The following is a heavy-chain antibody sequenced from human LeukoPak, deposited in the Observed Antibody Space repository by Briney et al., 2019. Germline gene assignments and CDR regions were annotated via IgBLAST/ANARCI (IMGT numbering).Heavy chain of an antibody. CDR1: GGSISSSGYY. V-gene: IGHV4-31*03. J-gene: IGHJ4*02. Sequence: PSETLSLTCTVSGGSISSSGYYWTWIRQLPGKGLEWIGYIHHSGSTDYNPSLRSRVTISGDTSKNLFSLKLNSVTAADTAVYYCASGNGYYYRYFDNWGQGTLLTVSS. D-gene: IGHD3-10*01. CDR3: ASGNGYYYRYFDN. CDR2: IHHSGST.